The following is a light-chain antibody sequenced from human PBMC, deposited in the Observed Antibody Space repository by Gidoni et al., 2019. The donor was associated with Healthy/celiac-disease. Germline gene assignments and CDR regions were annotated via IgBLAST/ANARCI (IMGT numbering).Light chain of an antibody. CDR3: CSYAGSSTWV. V-gene: IGLV2-23*01. CDR2: EGS. J-gene: IGLJ3*02. Sequence: QSALTQPASVPGSPGQSITISCTGTSSDVGSYNLVPWYQQHPGKAPKLMFYEGSRRPAGVSNRFSGSKSGNTASLTIAGLQAEDEADYSCCSYAGSSTWVFGGGTKLTVL. CDR1: SSDVGSYNL.